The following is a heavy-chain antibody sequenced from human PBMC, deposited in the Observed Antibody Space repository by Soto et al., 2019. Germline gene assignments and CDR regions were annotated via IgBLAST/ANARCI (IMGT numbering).Heavy chain of an antibody. Sequence: GESLKISCAASGFTFSSYGTHWVRQAPGKGLEWVAVISYDGSNKYYADSVKGRFTISRDNSKNTLYLQMNSLRAEDTAVYYCAKDVYTSSSGYYYDLNYWGQGTLVTVSS. V-gene: IGHV3-30*18. CDR3: AKDVYTSSSGYYYDLNY. J-gene: IGHJ4*02. CDR2: ISYDGSNK. CDR1: GFTFSSYG. D-gene: IGHD3-22*01.